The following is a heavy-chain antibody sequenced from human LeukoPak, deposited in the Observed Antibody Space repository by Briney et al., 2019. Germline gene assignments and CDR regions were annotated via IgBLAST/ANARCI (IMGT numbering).Heavy chain of an antibody. CDR1: GGSISSYY. CDR3: ARVRPYMYSSSRDDAFDI. Sequence: SETLSLTCTVSGGSISSYYWSWLRQPAGKGLEWIGRIYTSGSTNYNPSLKSRVTMSVDTSKNQFSLKLSSVTAADTAVYYCARVRPYMYSSSRDDAFDIWGQGTMVTVSS. CDR2: IYTSGST. V-gene: IGHV4-4*07. D-gene: IGHD6-13*01. J-gene: IGHJ3*02.